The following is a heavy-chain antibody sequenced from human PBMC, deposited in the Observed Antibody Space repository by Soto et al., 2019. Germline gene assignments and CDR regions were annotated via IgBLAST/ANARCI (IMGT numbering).Heavy chain of an antibody. CDR2: ISAYNGNK. CDR1: GYTFTCYG. J-gene: IGHJ4*02. V-gene: IGHV1-18*04. Sequence: ASVKVACNASGYTFTCYGISWVRQAPGQGLEWMGWISAYNGNKNYAQKLQGRVTMTTDTSTSTAYMELRSLRSDDTAVYHCARVGTTVTTGDYWGQGTLVTVSS. CDR3: ARVGTTVTTGDY. D-gene: IGHD4-17*01.